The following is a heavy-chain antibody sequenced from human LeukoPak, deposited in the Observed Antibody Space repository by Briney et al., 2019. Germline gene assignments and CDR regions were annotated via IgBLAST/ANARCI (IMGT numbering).Heavy chain of an antibody. CDR3: ARGPYCGGDCLVASRW. CDR2: IIPIFGTA. V-gene: IGHV1-69*13. Sequence: SVKVSCKASGGTFSSYAISWVRQAPGQGLEWMGGIIPIFGTANYAQKFQGRVTITADESTSTAYMELSSLRSEDTAVYYCARGPYCGGDCLVASRWWGQGTLVTVSS. CDR1: GGTFSSYA. D-gene: IGHD2-21*02. J-gene: IGHJ4*02.